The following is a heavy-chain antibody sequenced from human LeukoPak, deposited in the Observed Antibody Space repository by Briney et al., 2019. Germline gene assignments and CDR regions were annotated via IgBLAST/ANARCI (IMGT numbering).Heavy chain of an antibody. CDR3: ARDVTTPSPVDY. J-gene: IGHJ4*02. Sequence: KPSETLSLTCAVYGGSFSGYYWSWIRQPPGKGLEWIGEINHSGSTNYNPSLKSRVTISVDTSKNQFSLKLSSVTAADTAVYYCARDVTTPSPVDYWGQGTLVTVSS. CDR2: INHSGST. V-gene: IGHV4-34*01. D-gene: IGHD4-11*01. CDR1: GGSFSGYY.